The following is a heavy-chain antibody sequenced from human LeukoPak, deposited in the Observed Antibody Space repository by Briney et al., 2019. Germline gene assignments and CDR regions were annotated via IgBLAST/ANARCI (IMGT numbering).Heavy chain of an antibody. D-gene: IGHD1-14*01. Sequence: SQTLSLTCSVSGGSISSGSFYWSWIRQPAGKGLEWIGRIYTSGSTNYNPSLKSRVTISVDTSKNQFSLKLSSVTAADTAVYYCARVKPGSYYYYYYMDVWGKGTTVTISS. V-gene: IGHV4-61*02. CDR2: IYTSGST. J-gene: IGHJ6*03. CDR3: ARVKPGSYYYYYYMDV. CDR1: GGSISSGSFY.